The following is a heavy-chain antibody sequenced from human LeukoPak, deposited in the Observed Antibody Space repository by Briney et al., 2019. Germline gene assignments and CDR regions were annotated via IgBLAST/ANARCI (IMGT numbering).Heavy chain of an antibody. Sequence: GGSLRLSCVASGFTFSSNAIDWVRQAPGKGLQWVAAISYGSDYMYYADSVKGRFTISRDNAKNSVYLQMNSLRDEDTAVYYSAKVGTGNHQFGSGDFDYWGQGTLVTVSA. CDR2: ISYGSDYM. CDR1: GFTFSSNA. J-gene: IGHJ4*02. D-gene: IGHD3-10*01. CDR3: AKVGTGNHQFGSGDFDY. V-gene: IGHV3-21*06.